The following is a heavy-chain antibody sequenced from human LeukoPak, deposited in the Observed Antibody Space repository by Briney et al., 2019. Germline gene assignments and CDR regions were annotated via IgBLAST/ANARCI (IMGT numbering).Heavy chain of an antibody. Sequence: PSETLSLTCTVSGGSISSSSYYWGWIRQPPGKGLEWIGSIYYSGSTYYNPSLKSRVTISVDTSKNQFSLKLSSVTAADTAVYYCARHLWFGEFRSWFDPWGQGTLVTVSS. CDR2: IYYSGST. CDR1: GGSISSSSYY. J-gene: IGHJ5*02. D-gene: IGHD3-10*01. V-gene: IGHV4-39*01. CDR3: ARHLWFGEFRSWFDP.